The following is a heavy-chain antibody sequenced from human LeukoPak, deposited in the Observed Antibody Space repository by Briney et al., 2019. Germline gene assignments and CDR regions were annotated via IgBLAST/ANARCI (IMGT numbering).Heavy chain of an antibody. Sequence: GASVKVSCKASGYTFTSYDINWVRQATGQGLEWMGWMNPNSGNTGYAQKFQGRVTMTRNTSISTAYMELSSLRSEDTAVYYCARASQWLLYYYYGMDVWGQGTTVTVSS. CDR3: ARASQWLLYYYYGMDV. V-gene: IGHV1-8*01. CDR1: GYTFTSYD. CDR2: MNPNSGNT. J-gene: IGHJ6*02. D-gene: IGHD6-19*01.